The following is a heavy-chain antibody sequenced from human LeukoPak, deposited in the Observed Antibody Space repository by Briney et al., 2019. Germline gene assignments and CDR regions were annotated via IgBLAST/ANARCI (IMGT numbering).Heavy chain of an antibody. J-gene: IGHJ4*02. D-gene: IGHD3-3*01. V-gene: IGHV4-4*09. Sequence: WETLSLTCTVSGGSISSYYWSWIRQPPGKGLEWIGYIYAGGSTNYNPSLKSRVTISVDTSKNQFSLKLSSVTAADTAVYYCARGGYDFWSGFYILGYWGQGTLVTVSS. CDR3: ARGGYDFWSGFYILGY. CDR2: IYAGGST. CDR1: GGSISSYY.